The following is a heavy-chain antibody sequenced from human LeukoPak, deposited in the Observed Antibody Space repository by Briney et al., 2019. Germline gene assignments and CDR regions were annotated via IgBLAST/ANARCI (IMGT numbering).Heavy chain of an antibody. D-gene: IGHD3-22*01. CDR2: INHSGST. CDR1: GGSFSGYY. CDR3: ARRYYYDSSGYHDY. Sequence: SETLSLTCAVYGGSFSGYYWSWIRQPPGKGLEWIGEINHSGSTNYNPSLKSRVTISVDTSKNQFSLKLSSVTAADTAVYYCARRYYYDSSGYHDYWGQGTLVTVSS. V-gene: IGHV4-34*01. J-gene: IGHJ4*02.